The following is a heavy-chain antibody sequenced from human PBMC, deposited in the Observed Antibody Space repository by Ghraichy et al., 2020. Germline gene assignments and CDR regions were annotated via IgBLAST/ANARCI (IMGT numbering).Heavy chain of an antibody. CDR2: ISWNSGSI. D-gene: IGHD3-10*01. J-gene: IGHJ4*02. CDR1: GFTFDDYA. Sequence: SLNISCAASGFTFDDYAMHWVRQAPGKGLEWGSGISWNSGSIGYADSVKGRFTISRDNAKNSLYLQMNSLRAEDTALYYCAKDEGPMVRGVGNDYWGQGTLVTVSS. CDR3: AKDEGPMVRGVGNDY. V-gene: IGHV3-9*01.